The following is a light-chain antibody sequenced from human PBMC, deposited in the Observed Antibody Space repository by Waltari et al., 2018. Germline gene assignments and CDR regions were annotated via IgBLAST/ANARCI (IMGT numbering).Light chain of an antibody. Sequence: DIVMTQSLLSLPVTPGEPASISCRSSQSLLHSNGYTYLDWYLQKPGQSPQLLIYLGSNRASGVPDRFSGSGSGTDFTLKISRVEAEDVGVYYCMQALQTPPAFGGGTKVEIK. V-gene: IGKV2-28*01. CDR1: QSLLHSNGYTY. CDR2: LGS. CDR3: MQALQTPPA. J-gene: IGKJ4*01.